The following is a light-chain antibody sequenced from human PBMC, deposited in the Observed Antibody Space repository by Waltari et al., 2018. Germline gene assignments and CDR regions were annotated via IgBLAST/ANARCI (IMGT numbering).Light chain of an antibody. CDR2: WAS. J-gene: IGKJ4*01. CDR1: QTILYSSSNKNY. V-gene: IGKV4-1*01. CDR3: QQYFKTPLT. Sequence: DIVMTQSPDSLTVSLGERATINCKSSQTILYSSSNKNYLAWYQQKPRQPPKLLIYWASTRESGVPDRFSGTGSGTDFTLTISRLQAEDVAVYYCQQYFKTPLT.